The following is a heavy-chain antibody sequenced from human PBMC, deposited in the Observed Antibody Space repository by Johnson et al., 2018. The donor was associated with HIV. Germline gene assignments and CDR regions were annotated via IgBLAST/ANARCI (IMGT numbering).Heavy chain of an antibody. D-gene: IGHD3-22*01. CDR3: ARGAYYYDSSGGNDAFDI. CDR2: INWNGGTT. J-gene: IGHJ3*02. CDR1: GFTFDDYD. Sequence: VQLVESGGGVVRPGGSLRLSCAASGFTFDDYDMSWVRQAPGKGLEWVSGINWNGGTTGYADSVKGRFTISRANAKNSLYLQMNSLRAEDTALYYWARGAYYYDSSGGNDAFDIWGRGTMVTVSS. V-gene: IGHV3-20*04.